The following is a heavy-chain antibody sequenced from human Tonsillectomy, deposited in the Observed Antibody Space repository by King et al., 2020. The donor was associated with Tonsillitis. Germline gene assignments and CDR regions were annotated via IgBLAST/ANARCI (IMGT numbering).Heavy chain of an antibody. Sequence: VQLVQSGAEVKKPGASGRVSCKASGYTFTAYYIHWGRQAPGKGLEWMGWINPKSCGTTYTQKFQGRVTMTRDTSNSTAYMELSRLRSDDTAVYYCATGGSGWYWVYWGQGTLVTVSS. V-gene: IGHV1-2*02. J-gene: IGHJ4*02. CDR3: ATGGSGWYWVY. D-gene: IGHD6-19*01. CDR1: GYTFTAYY. CDR2: INPKSCGT.